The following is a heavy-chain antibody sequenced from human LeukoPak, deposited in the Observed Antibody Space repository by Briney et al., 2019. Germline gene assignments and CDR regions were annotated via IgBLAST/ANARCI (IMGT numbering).Heavy chain of an antibody. J-gene: IGHJ4*02. CDR3: ARDPRYCSSTSCLFGGYFDY. CDR1: GYTLTNYG. D-gene: IGHD2-2*01. CDR2: ISAYNGHT. V-gene: IGHV1-18*01. Sequence: ASVKVSCKASGYTLTNYGISWVRQAPGQGLEWMGWISAYNGHTNYAQKLQGRVTMTTDTSTSTAYMELRSLRSDDTAVYYCARDPRYCSSTSCLFGGYFDYWGQGTLVTVSS.